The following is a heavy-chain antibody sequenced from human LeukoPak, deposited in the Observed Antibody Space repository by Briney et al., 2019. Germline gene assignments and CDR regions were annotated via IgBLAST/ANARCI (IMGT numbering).Heavy chain of an antibody. V-gene: IGHV3-21*01. D-gene: IGHD6-19*01. J-gene: IGHJ4*02. CDR2: ISSSSSYI. Sequence: PGGSLRLSCAASGFTFSSYSMNWVRQAPGKGLEWVSSISSSSSYIYYADSVKGRFTISRDNAKNSLYLQMNSQRAEDTAVYYCAREWEQWLGFGLDYWGQGTLVTVSS. CDR1: GFTFSSYS. CDR3: AREWEQWLGFGLDY.